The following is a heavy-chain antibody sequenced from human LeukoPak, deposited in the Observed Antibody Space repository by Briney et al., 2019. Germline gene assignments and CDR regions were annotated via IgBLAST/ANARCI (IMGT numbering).Heavy chain of an antibody. J-gene: IGHJ5*02. CDR1: GFTFSSYV. D-gene: IGHD2-2*01. CDR3: AKGGYCSSTSCYVGWFDP. Sequence: GTSLRLSCAASGFTFSSYVMNWVRQAPGKGLEWVSVISGGGGSTYYADSVKGRFTISRDNSKNTLFLQMNSLRAEDTAVYYCAKGGYCSSTSCYVGWFDPWGQGTLVTVSS. CDR2: ISGGGGST. V-gene: IGHV3-23*01.